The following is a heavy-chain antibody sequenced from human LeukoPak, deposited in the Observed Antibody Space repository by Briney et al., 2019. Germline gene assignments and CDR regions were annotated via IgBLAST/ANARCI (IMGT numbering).Heavy chain of an antibody. Sequence: GGSLRLSCVASGFTFPSYSMNWVRQAPGKGLEWVSSISSRSTYIYYADSVKGRFTISRDNAKNSLYLQMNSLRAEDTAVYYCASFGYSGYDWHYYYGMDVWGKGTTVTVSS. J-gene: IGHJ6*04. CDR1: GFTFPSYS. CDR3: ASFGYSGYDWHYYYGMDV. CDR2: ISSRSTYI. V-gene: IGHV3-21*01. D-gene: IGHD5-12*01.